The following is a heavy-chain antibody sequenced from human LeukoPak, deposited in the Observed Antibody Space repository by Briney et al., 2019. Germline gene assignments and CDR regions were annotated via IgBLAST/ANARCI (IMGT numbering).Heavy chain of an antibody. D-gene: IGHD3-9*01. V-gene: IGHV3-9*01. CDR2: ISWNSGSI. J-gene: IGHJ4*02. Sequence: GGSLRLSCAASGFTFDDYAMHWVRQAPGKGLEWVSGISWNSGSIGYADSVKGRFTISRDNAKNSLYLQMNSLRAEDTALYYCAKDIQRKTYYDILTGYYRSPDFDYWGQGTLVTVSS. CDR3: AKDIQRKTYYDILTGYYRSPDFDY. CDR1: GFTFDDYA.